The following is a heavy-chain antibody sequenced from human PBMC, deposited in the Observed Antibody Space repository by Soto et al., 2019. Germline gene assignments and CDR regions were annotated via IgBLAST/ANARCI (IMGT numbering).Heavy chain of an antibody. CDR2: IYYTGST. J-gene: IGHJ5*02. CDR3: ARAPSWNYDH. CDR1: GGSMSGYY. Sequence: PSETLSLTCTVSGGSMSGYYWSWIRQPPGKGLEWIGYIYYTGSTNYNPSLKSRVTLSVDTSKKQFSLKLRSVTAADTAVYYCARAPSWNYDHWGQGTLSPSPQ. D-gene: IGHD1-7*01. V-gene: IGHV4-59*01.